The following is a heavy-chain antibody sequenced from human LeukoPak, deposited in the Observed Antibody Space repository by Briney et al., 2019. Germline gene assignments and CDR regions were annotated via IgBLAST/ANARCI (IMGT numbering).Heavy chain of an antibody. D-gene: IGHD6-19*01. V-gene: IGHV1-2*02. CDR2: MNPNSGGT. Sequence: GSVTVSCKAAGYTFTGYYMHWLRQAAGQGLEWMGWMNPNSGGTNYAKKFQGRVTMTRDTSISAAYMELSRLRSDDTAVYYCAKDREQWLADYFNYWGQGTLVTVSS. CDR3: AKDREQWLADYFNY. CDR1: GYTFTGYY. J-gene: IGHJ4*02.